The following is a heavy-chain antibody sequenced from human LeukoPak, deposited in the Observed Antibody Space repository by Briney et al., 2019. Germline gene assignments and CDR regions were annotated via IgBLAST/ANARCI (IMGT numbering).Heavy chain of an antibody. D-gene: IGHD3-10*01. V-gene: IGHV1-2*02. J-gene: IGHJ5*02. Sequence: ASVQVSCKASGYTFTGYYIHWVRQAPGQGLEWMGGLNPDTGSTNYAQKFQARVIMTRDTSINTAYMELRRLRYDDTAMYFCARESFSGSGGLNWFAPWGQGTLVAVSA. CDR3: ARESFSGSGGLNWFAP. CDR1: GYTFTGYY. CDR2: LNPDTGST.